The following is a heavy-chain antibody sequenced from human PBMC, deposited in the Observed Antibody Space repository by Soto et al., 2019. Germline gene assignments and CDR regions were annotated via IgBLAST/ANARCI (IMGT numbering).Heavy chain of an antibody. J-gene: IGHJ1*01. CDR1: GFTFSSYA. D-gene: IGHD3-10*01. V-gene: IGHV3-30-3*01. CDR2: ISYDGSNK. Sequence: QVQLVESGGGVVQPGRSLRLSCAASGFTFSSYAMHWVRQAPGKGLEWVAVISYDGSNKYYADSVKGRFTISRDNSKNTLYLKMNSLRAEDTAVYYCARADYFGSGSHEYFQHWGQGTLVTVSS. CDR3: ARADYFGSGSHEYFQH.